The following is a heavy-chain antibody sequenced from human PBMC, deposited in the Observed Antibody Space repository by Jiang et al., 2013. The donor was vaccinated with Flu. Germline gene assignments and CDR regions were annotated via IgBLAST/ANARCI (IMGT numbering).Heavy chain of an antibody. V-gene: IGHV5-51*01. Sequence: VQLVESGAEVKKPGESLRISCETSGYDFSLYWIGWVRQMSGRGLEWMGTIYPGDSDTRYSPSFRGQVTISADKSLTSTYLQWSSLKESDTGTYYCARRNYSAYEGSWFDIWGQGTQVTVS. CDR1: GYDFSLYW. CDR3: ARRNYSAYEGSWFDI. CDR2: IYPGDSDT. D-gene: IGHD5-12*01. J-gene: IGHJ4*02.